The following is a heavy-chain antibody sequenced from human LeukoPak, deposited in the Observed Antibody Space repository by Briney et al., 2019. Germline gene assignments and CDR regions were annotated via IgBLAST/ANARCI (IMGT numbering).Heavy chain of an antibody. Sequence: SETLSLTCAVYGGSLSGYYWSWIRQPPGKGLEWIGEINHSGSTNYNPSLKSRVTISVDTSKNQFSLKLSSVTAADTAVYYCARGCSSTSCYAQYDYWGQGTLVTVSS. D-gene: IGHD2-2*01. V-gene: IGHV4-34*01. J-gene: IGHJ4*02. CDR2: INHSGST. CDR3: ARGCSSTSCYAQYDY. CDR1: GGSLSGYY.